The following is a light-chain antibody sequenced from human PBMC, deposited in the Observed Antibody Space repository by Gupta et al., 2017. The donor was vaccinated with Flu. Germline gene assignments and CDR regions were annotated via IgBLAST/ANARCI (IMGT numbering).Light chain of an antibody. CDR1: SSDVGGYDY. J-gene: IGLJ1*01. Sequence: QSALTQPASVSGSPGQSITISCTGTSSDVGGYDYDSWYQQHAGRAPKPIIYEVSNRPSGISNRFSGSKSGSKASRTISGLQAEDEAYDYCMSYKNNRPLLVFGTGTKVTVL. V-gene: IGLV2-14*01. CDR2: EVS. CDR3: MSYKNNRPLLV.